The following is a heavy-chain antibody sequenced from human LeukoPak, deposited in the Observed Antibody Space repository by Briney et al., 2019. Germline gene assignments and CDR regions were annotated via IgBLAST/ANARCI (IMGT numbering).Heavy chain of an antibody. D-gene: IGHD6-13*01. CDR3: AREGAAAQNWFDP. Sequence: MHWVRRAPGKGLEWVAVIWYDGSNKYYADSVKGRFTISRDNSKNTLYLQMNSLRAEDTAVYYCAREGAAAQNWFDPWGQGTLVTVSS. V-gene: IGHV3-33*01. J-gene: IGHJ5*02. CDR2: IWYDGSNK.